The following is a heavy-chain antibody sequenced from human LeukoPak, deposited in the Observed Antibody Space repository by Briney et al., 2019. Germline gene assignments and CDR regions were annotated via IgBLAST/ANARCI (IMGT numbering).Heavy chain of an antibody. CDR1: GFTVSDNY. CDR2: IYSGDTT. Sequence: GGSLRLSCAVSGFTVSDNYMSWVRQAPGKGLEWVSLIYSGDTTLYADSVKGRFTISRDISKNTLYLQMNSLRAEDTAVYYCARGRGYYDSSGYIISWFDPWGQGTLVTVSS. J-gene: IGHJ5*02. D-gene: IGHD3-22*01. CDR3: ARGRGYYDSSGYIISWFDP. V-gene: IGHV3-53*01.